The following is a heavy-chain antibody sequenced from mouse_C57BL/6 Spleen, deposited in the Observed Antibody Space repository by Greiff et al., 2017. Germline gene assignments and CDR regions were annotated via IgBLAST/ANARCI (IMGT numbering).Heavy chain of an antibody. CDR1: GFTFTSYW. J-gene: IGHJ4*01. V-gene: IGHV1-61*01. CDR3: ATRNLLQSDAMDD. Sequence: QVQLQQPGAELVRPGSSVKLSCTASGFTFTSYWMDWVKQRPGQGLEWIGNIYPSDSETHYNQKFKDKATLTVDKSSSTAYMQLSSLTSEDSAVYYCATRNLLQSDAMDDWGQGTSVTVSS. CDR2: IYPSDSET. D-gene: IGHD2-10*01.